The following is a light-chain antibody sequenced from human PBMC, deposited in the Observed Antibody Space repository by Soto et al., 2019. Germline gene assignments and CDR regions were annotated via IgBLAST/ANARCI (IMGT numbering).Light chain of an antibody. CDR3: SSYAGSNNYV. V-gene: IGLV2-8*01. J-gene: IGLJ1*01. CDR2: EVS. Sequence: QSALTQPPSASGSPGQSVTISCTGTSGDVGGYNYVSWYQQHPGKAPKLMIFEVSERPSGVPDRFSASKSGNTASLTVSGLQAEDEADYYCSSYAGSNNYVLGTGTKVTVL. CDR1: SGDVGGYNY.